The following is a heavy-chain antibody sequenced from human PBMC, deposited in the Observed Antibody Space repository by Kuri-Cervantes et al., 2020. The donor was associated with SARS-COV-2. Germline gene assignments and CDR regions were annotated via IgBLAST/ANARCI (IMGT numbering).Heavy chain of an antibody. CDR3: ARGAANYYYMDV. D-gene: IGHD3-16*01. J-gene: IGHJ6*03. CDR1: GGSFSSGGFF. CDR2: IYNSGSK. Sequence: LRLSCSVSGGSFSSGGFFWSWVRQHPGKGLEWIGFIYNSGSKYYNPSLKSRVTISIDTSKNQFSLRLTSVTAADTAVYYCARGAANYYYMDVWGKGTTVTVSS. V-gene: IGHV4-31*03.